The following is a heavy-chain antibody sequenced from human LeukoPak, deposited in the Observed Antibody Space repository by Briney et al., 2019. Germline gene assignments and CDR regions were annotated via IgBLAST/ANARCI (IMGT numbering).Heavy chain of an antibody. CDR3: AKALFTYYYDSSGYYPGDY. D-gene: IGHD3-22*01. J-gene: IGHJ4*02. V-gene: IGHV3-30*18. Sequence: GGSLRLSCAASGFTFSSYGMHWVRQAPGKGLEWVAVISYDGSNKYYADSVKGRFTISRDNSKNTLYLQMNSLRAEDTAVYYCAKALFTYYYDSSGYYPGDYWGQGTLVTVSS. CDR2: ISYDGSNK. CDR1: GFTFSSYG.